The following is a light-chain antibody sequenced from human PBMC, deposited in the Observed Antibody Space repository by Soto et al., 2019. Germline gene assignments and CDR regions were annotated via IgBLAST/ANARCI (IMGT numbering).Light chain of an antibody. J-gene: IGKJ1*01. V-gene: IGKV1-39*01. CDR3: QQSYSTPRT. CDR1: QSISSY. Sequence: DIQMTQSPSSLSASVGDRVTITCRASQSISSYLNWYQLKPGKAPKLLIYAASSLQSGVPSRFSGSGSGTDFTPTISSLQPEDFATYYCQQSYSTPRTFGQGTKVEIK. CDR2: AAS.